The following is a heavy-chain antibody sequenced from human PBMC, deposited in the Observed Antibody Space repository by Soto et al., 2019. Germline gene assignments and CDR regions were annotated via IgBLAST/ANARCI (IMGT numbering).Heavy chain of an antibody. D-gene: IGHD1-26*01. V-gene: IGHV4-59*13. CDR2: FSHTGGT. CDR3: ARGTDWDRGVFDY. J-gene: IGHJ4*02. Sequence: SSETLSLTCTVSGSSISDYYWSWIRQSPGKGLEWMGYFSHTGGTNYNPSLNSRLTLSANTSKKQLSLRLKSTTAADTAVYYCARGTDWDRGVFDYWGQGTPVTSPQ. CDR1: GSSISDYY.